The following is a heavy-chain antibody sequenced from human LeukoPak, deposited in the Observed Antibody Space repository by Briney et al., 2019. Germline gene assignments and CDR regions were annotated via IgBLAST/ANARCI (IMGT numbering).Heavy chain of an antibody. CDR2: INHSGST. Sequence: SETLSLTCAVYGGSFSGYYWSWIRQPPGKGLEWIGEINHSGSTNYNPSLKSRVTMSVDTSKNQFSLKLSSVTAADTAVYYCARDGGFGVVIAYYFDYWGQGTLVTVSS. V-gene: IGHV4-34*01. J-gene: IGHJ4*02. CDR1: GGSFSGYY. D-gene: IGHD3-3*01. CDR3: ARDGGFGVVIAYYFDY.